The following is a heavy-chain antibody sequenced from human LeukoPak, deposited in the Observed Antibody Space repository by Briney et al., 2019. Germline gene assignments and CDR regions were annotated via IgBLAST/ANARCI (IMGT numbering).Heavy chain of an antibody. J-gene: IGHJ6*03. Sequence: SETLSLTCNVSYSSSTSGHFYVWIRQPPGKGLEWIGSIYHTGSTYYSPSLKSRVTISRDTSKNQFSLRLTSVTAADTAVYYCARDRHVLLWFGELHYYMDVWGKGTTVTVSS. CDR3: ARDRHVLLWFGELHYYMDV. CDR1: YSSSTSGHF. D-gene: IGHD3-10*01. CDR2: IYHTGST. V-gene: IGHV4-38-2*02.